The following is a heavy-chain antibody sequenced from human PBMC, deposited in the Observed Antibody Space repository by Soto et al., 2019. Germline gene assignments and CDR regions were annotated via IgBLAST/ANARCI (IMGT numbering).Heavy chain of an antibody. CDR2: ISSSSSYI. CDR3: ATPYYFNH. V-gene: IGHV3-21*06. J-gene: IGHJ1*01. Sequence: GGSLRLSCAASGFTFSSYSMNWVRQAPGKGLEWVSSISSSSSYIDYADSLRGRFTVSRDNARNSLYLQIDSLGVEDTAVYYCATPYYFNHWGPGTLVTVSS. D-gene: IGHD3-16*01. CDR1: GFTFSSYS.